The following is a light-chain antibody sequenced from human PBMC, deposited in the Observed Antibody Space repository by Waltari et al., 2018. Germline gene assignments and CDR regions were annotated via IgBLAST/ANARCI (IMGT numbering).Light chain of an antibody. V-gene: IGKV2D-30*01. CDR2: KVS. CDR3: KQGTRWPYS. CDR1: QSLVSRDGNTY. Sequence: EVVLSQSPLPLPVTLGQPAPTSCRSSQSLVSRDGNTYLEWFQQRPGQAPRRLIYKVSNWDSGVPDRFSGSGSDTDFTLKISRVEAEDVGVYYCKQGTRWPYSFGQGTKVEI. J-gene: IGKJ2*03.